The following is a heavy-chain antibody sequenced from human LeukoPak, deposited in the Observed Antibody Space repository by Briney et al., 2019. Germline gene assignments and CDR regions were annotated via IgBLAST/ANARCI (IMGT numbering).Heavy chain of an antibody. CDR3: ARYLDDAFDI. D-gene: IGHD2/OR15-2a*01. V-gene: IGHV4-39*07. CDR1: GGSINSSSSY. CDR2: FYYSGST. Sequence: PSETLSLTCTVSGGSINSSSSYWGWIRQPPGKGLQWIGSFYYSGSTFYNPSLKSRVTISVDTSKNQFSLKLSSVTAADTAVYYCARYLDDAFDIWGQGTMVTVSS. J-gene: IGHJ3*02.